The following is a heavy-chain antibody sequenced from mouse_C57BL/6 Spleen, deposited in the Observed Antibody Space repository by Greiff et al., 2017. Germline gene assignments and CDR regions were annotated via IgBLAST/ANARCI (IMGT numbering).Heavy chain of an antibody. CDR1: GYAFSSSW. V-gene: IGHV1-82*01. CDR3: ARGRITTVVADFDY. CDR2: IYPGDGDT. Sequence: QVQLQQSGPELVKPGASVKISCKASGYAFSSSWMNWVKQRTGKGLEWIGRIYPGDGDTNYNGKFKGKATLTADQSSSTAYMQLSSLTSEDSAVYFSARGRITTVVADFDYWGQGTTLTVSS. J-gene: IGHJ2*01. D-gene: IGHD1-1*01.